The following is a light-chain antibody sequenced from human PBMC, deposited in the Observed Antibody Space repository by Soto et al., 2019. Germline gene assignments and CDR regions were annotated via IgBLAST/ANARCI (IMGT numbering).Light chain of an antibody. J-gene: IGKJ1*01. CDR1: QSVSSSY. CDR3: QQYGSSTWT. Sequence: ETVLTQSPATLSLSPGERATLSCRASQSVSSSYLAWYQQKPGQAPRLVIYGASSRATGIPDRFSGSGSGTDFTLTISRLEPEDFAVYYCQQYGSSTWTFGQGTKVDIK. V-gene: IGKV3-20*01. CDR2: GAS.